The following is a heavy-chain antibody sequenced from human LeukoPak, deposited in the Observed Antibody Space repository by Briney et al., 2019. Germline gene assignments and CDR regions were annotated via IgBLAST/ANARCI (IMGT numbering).Heavy chain of an antibody. CDR2: IYNSGST. V-gene: IGHV4-59*01. D-gene: IGHD6-13*01. J-gene: IGHJ4*02. CDR1: GGSISSYY. Sequence: SETLSLTCSVSGGSISSYYWSWIRQPPGKGLEWIWNIYNSGSTNYNPSLRSRVTISVDTSKKQFPLKVTTVTAADTAVYFCASALAGYTSTWFDNWGQGTLVTVSS. CDR3: ASALAGYTSTWFDN.